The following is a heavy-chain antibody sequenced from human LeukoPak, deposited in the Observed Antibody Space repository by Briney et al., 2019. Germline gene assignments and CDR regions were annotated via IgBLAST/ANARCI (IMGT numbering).Heavy chain of an antibody. CDR2: ISGSGGST. CDR1: GFTFSSYA. D-gene: IGHD4-17*01. V-gene: IGHV3-23*01. J-gene: IGHJ4*02. Sequence: GGSLRLSCAASGFTFSSYAMSWVRQAPGKGLEWVSAISGSGGSTSYADSAKGRFTISRDNSKNTLYLQMNSLRAEDTAVYYCAKGPRNYGEFDYWGQGTLVTVSS. CDR3: AKGPRNYGEFDY.